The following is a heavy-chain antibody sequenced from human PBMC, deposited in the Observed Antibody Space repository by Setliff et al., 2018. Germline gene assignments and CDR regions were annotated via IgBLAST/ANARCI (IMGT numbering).Heavy chain of an antibody. CDR1: GGSISVYY. CDR3: ARVPRFTDTRNAFDI. D-gene: IGHD5-18*01. V-gene: IGHV4-31*03. J-gene: IGHJ3*02. Sequence: PSETLSLTCTVSGGSISVYYWSWIRQHPGKGLEWIGYIYYSGSTYYNPSLKSRVTISVDTSKNQFSLKLNSVTAADTAVYYCARVPRFTDTRNAFDIWGQGTMVTVSS. CDR2: IYYSGST.